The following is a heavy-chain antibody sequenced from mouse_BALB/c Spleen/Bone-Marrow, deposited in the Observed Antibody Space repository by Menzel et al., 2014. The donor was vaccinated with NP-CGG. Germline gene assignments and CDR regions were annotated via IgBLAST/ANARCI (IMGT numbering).Heavy chain of an antibody. CDR3: ASSTMITTGFAY. CDR1: GFSLTGYG. CDR2: IWGDGST. V-gene: IGHV2-6-7*01. Sequence: VHLVESGPGLVSPSQSLSITCTVSGFSLTGYGVNWVRQPPGKGLEWLGMIWGDGSTDYNSALKSRLSISKDNSKSQVFLKMNSLQTDDTARYCCASSTMITTGFAYWGQGTLVTVSA. J-gene: IGHJ3*01. D-gene: IGHD2-4*01.